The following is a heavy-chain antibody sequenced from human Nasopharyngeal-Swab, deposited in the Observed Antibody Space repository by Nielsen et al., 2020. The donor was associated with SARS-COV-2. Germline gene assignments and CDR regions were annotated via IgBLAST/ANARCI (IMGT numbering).Heavy chain of an antibody. CDR1: GFTLSYQW. Sequence: GGPLRLSCAASGFTLSYQWMGWVRQAPGKGLQWVADINQDGSEEVYVDSVKGRFTISRDNAKNSLYLQMNSLRAEDTAIYYCARDWGRAFDVWSQGTMVTVSS. J-gene: IGHJ3*01. CDR2: INQDGSEE. CDR3: ARDWGRAFDV. V-gene: IGHV3-7*01. D-gene: IGHD3-16*01.